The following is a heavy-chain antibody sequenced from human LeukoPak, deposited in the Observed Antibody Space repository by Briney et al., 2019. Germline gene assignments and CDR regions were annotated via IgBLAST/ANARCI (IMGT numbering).Heavy chain of an antibody. CDR1: GGTFSSYA. V-gene: IGHV1-69*05. D-gene: IGHD5-24*01. Sequence: GASVKASCKASGGTFSSYAISWVRQAPGQGLEWMGRIIPIFGTANYAQKFQGRVTITTDESTSTAYMELSSLRSEDTAVYYCARIDGYNTGGRDGAFDIWGQGTMVTVSS. CDR3: ARIDGYNTGGRDGAFDI. CDR2: IIPIFGTA. J-gene: IGHJ3*02.